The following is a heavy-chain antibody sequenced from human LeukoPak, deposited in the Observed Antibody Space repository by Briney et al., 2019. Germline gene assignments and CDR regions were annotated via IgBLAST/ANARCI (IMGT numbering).Heavy chain of an antibody. CDR2: IYYSGNT. J-gene: IGHJ4*02. V-gene: IGHV4-39*01. Sequence: GSLRLSCAASGFTFNSYAMSWVRQPPGKGLEWIGSIYYSGNTYNNPSLKSRVTISVDTSKNQLSLKLTSVTAADTAVYYCAMHTVIASSWSLDYWGQGTLVTVSS. CDR1: GFTFNSYA. CDR3: AMHTVIASSWSLDY. D-gene: IGHD6-13*01.